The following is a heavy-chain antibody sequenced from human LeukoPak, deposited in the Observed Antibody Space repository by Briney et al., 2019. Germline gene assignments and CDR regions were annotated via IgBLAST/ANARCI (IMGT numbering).Heavy chain of an antibody. Sequence: SETLSLTCAVSGGSISSSSYCWGCIRQPPGKGLEWVGSIYYSGSTYYNPSLKSRVTISVDTSKNPFSSNLSSVTAADTAVYYCARGGGYGDYGYVDYWGQGTLVTVSS. V-gene: IGHV4-39*02. CDR2: IYYSGST. CDR1: GGSISSSSYC. CDR3: ARGGGYGDYGYVDY. D-gene: IGHD4-17*01. J-gene: IGHJ4*02.